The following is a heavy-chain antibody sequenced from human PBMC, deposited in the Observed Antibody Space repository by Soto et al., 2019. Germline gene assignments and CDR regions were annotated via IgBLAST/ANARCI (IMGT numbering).Heavy chain of an antibody. J-gene: IGHJ4*02. Sequence: EVQLVESGGGLVKPGGSLRLSCAASGFTFSSYSMNWVRQAPGKGLEWVSSISSSSSYIYYADSVKGRFTISRDNAKNSLYLQMNSLRAKDTAVYYCARFVVVTAIDYWGQGTLVTVSS. D-gene: IGHD2-21*02. V-gene: IGHV3-21*01. CDR1: GFTFSSYS. CDR3: ARFVVVTAIDY. CDR2: ISSSSSYI.